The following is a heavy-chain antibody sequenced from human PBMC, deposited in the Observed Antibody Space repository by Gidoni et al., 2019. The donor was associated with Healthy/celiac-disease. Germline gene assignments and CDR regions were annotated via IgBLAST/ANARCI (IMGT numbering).Heavy chain of an antibody. V-gene: IGHV4-59*01. J-gene: IGHJ5*02. CDR2: IYYSGST. CDR1: GGSISSYY. Sequence: QVQLQESGPGLVKPSETLSLTCTVSGGSISSYYWSWIRQPPGKGLEWIGYIYYSGSTNYNPSLKSRVTISVDTSKNQFSLKLSSVTAADPAVYYCARALIAAAGGWFDPWGQGTLVTVSS. CDR3: ARALIAAAGGWFDP. D-gene: IGHD6-13*01.